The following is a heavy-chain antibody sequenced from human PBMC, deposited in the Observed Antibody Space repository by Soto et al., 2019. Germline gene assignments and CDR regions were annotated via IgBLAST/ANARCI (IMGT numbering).Heavy chain of an antibody. J-gene: IGHJ6*02. Sequence: QVQLVQSGAEVKKPGSSVKVSCKASGGTFSSYAISWVRQAPGQGLEWMGGISPIFGTANYAQKFQGRVTMTADESTSTAYMELSSLRSEDPAVYFCAREGGSGNYRYYAMDVWGQGTTLTVS. V-gene: IGHV1-69*12. CDR3: AREGGSGNYRYYAMDV. CDR2: ISPIFGTA. CDR1: GGTFSSYA. D-gene: IGHD3-10*01.